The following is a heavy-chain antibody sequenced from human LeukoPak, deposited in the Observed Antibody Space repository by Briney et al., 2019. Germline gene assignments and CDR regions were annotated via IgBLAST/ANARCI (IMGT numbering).Heavy chain of an antibody. V-gene: IGHV3-30*18. CDR3: AKGLGYYDSGESYYYGMDV. J-gene: IGHJ6*02. CDR1: GXIFSSHG. CDR2: VSYDESNK. Sequence: RRSLRLSCAASGXIFSSHGVHWGRQAPGKGLEWVAVVSYDESNKYAGSVKGRFTISRDNSKNTLYLQMNSLRAEDTAVYYCAKGLGYYDSGESYYYGMDVWGQGTTVTVSS. D-gene: IGHD3-10*01.